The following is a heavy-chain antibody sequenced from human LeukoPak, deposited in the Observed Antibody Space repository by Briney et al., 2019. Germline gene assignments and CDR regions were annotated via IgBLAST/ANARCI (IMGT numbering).Heavy chain of an antibody. J-gene: IGHJ4*02. V-gene: IGHV3-7*01. CDR2: IKQDGSLK. CDR3: AGEVGTPFDY. D-gene: IGHD4-23*01. CDR1: GLIFRNYW. Sequence: GGSLRLSCAASGLIFRNYWMHWVRQVPGKGLEWLANIKQDGSLKQYVDSVEGRFTISRDNAKNSLYLQMNSLRAEDTAVYYCAGEVGTPFDYWGQGTLVTVSS.